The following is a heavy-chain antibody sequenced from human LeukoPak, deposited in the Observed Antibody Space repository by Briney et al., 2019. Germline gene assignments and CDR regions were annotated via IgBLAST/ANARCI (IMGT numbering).Heavy chain of an antibody. Sequence: GGSLRLSCAASGFTVSGNYMTWVRLAPGKGLEWVSLISAANIAYYADSVKGRFSISRDNAKNTLYLQVNSLRAEDTALYYCARAGKWPPYNYYYGMDVWGPGTTVTVSS. CDR1: GFTVSGNY. J-gene: IGHJ6*02. CDR2: ISAANIA. D-gene: IGHD3-16*01. V-gene: IGHV3-53*01. CDR3: ARAGKWPPYNYYYGMDV.